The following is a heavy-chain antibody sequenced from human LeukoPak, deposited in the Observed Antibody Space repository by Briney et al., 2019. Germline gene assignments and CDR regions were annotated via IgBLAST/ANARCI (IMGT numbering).Heavy chain of an antibody. D-gene: IGHD3-22*01. CDR2: INSDGSST. CDR3: ARDYYDSSACYEALLGY. V-gene: IGHV3-74*01. Sequence: PGGSLRLSCAASGFTFSSYWMHWVRQAPGKGLVWVSRINSDGSSTTYADSVKGRFTISRDNAKNTLYLQMSSLRAEDTAVYYCARDYYDSSACYEALLGYWGQGTLVTVSS. J-gene: IGHJ4*02. CDR1: GFTFSSYW.